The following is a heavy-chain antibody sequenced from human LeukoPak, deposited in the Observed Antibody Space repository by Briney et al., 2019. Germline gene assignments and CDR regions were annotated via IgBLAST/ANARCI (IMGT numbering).Heavy chain of an antibody. CDR3: ARDYWGPRCSSTICYNYWFDP. CDR1: GYTFTSYS. J-gene: IGHJ5*02. Sequence: ASVKVSCKASGYTFTSYSMHWVRQAPGQGLEWMGVIRPSGGSTSYAQKFQGRVTMTRDMSTSTVYMEVHSLRSEDTAVYYCARDYWGPRCSSTICYNYWFDPWGQGTLVTVSS. CDR2: IRPSGGST. V-gene: IGHV1-46*01. D-gene: IGHD2-2*02.